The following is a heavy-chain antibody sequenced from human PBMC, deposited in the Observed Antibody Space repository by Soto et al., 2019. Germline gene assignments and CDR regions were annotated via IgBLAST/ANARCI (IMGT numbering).Heavy chain of an antibody. CDR1: GFTFSDYY. Sequence: GGSLRLSCAASGFTFSDYYMDWVRQAPGKGLEWVGRTRNKPNSYTTEYAASVKGRFTISRDESKNSLYLQMNNLKTEDTAVYYCTRGSSSSIGHYGSYYYGMDVWGQGTTVTVSS. CDR2: TRNKPNSYTT. J-gene: IGHJ6*02. D-gene: IGHD3-10*01. CDR3: TRGSSSSIGHYGSYYYGMDV. V-gene: IGHV3-72*01.